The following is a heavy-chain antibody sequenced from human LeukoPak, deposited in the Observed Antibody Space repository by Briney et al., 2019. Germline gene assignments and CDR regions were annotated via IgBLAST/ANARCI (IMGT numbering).Heavy chain of an antibody. V-gene: IGHV1-2*02. Sequence: ASVKVSCKASGYTFTGYYMHWVRQAPGQGLEWMGWINPNSGGTNYAQKFQGRAIMTRDTSISTAYMELSRLRSDDTAVYYCARDSDYYDSSGYIVFDYWGQGTLVTVSS. D-gene: IGHD3-22*01. CDR1: GYTFTGYY. J-gene: IGHJ4*02. CDR3: ARDSDYYDSSGYIVFDY. CDR2: INPNSGGT.